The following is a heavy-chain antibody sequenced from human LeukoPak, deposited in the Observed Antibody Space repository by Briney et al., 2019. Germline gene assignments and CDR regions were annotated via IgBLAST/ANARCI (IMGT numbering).Heavy chain of an antibody. J-gene: IGHJ6*04. CDR3: ARGLKTATKSGYCSGGSCRTHYYGMDV. CDR2: INHSGST. CDR1: GGSFSGYY. D-gene: IGHD2-15*01. Sequence: SETLSLTCAVYGGSFSGYYWGWLRPPPGKGLEWVGEINHSGSTNYNPSLKSRVTISVDTSKNQFSLKLSSVTAADTAVYYCARGLKTATKSGYCSGGSCRTHYYGMDVWGKGTTVTVSS. V-gene: IGHV4-34*01.